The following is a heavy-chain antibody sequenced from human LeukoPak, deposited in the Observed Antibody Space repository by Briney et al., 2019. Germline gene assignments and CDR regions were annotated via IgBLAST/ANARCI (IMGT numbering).Heavy chain of an antibody. D-gene: IGHD3-10*01. J-gene: IGHJ4*02. Sequence: GGSLRLSCAASGFTFGSYAMHWVRQAPGKGLEYVLAISSNGVSTYYANSVKGRFNISRDNSKNTLYLQRGSLRAEDMAEYYCAREERYYYGSGSYYAYWGQGTLVTASS. V-gene: IGHV3-64*01. CDR1: GFTFGSYA. CDR2: ISSNGVST. CDR3: AREERYYYGSGSYYAY.